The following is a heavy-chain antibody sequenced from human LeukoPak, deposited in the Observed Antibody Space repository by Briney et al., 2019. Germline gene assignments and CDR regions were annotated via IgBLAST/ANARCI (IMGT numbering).Heavy chain of an antibody. Sequence: SETLSLTCTVSGGSISSYYWSWIRQPPGKGLEWIGCIHYTGSTNYNPSLKSRVTISVGTSKNQFSLKLSSVTAADTAVYYCATGRAYSSVDYWGQGALVTVSS. CDR3: ATGRAYSSVDY. J-gene: IGHJ4*02. CDR1: GGSISSYY. CDR2: IHYTGST. V-gene: IGHV4-59*01. D-gene: IGHD6-19*01.